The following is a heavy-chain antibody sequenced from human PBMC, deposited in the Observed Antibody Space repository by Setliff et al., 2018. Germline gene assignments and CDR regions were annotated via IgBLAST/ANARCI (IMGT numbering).Heavy chain of an antibody. CDR2: INAGNGNT. J-gene: IGHJ4*02. CDR3: AKVLDTTGYYYFDF. D-gene: IGHD3-22*01. CDR1: GYTFTSYA. Sequence: ASVKVSCKASGYTFTSYAMHWVRQAPGQRLEWMGWINAGNGNTGYAQKFQGRVTMTRNTSISTAYMELSSLRSEDTAVYYCAKVLDTTGYYYFDFWGQGTLVTVSS. V-gene: IGHV1-3*01.